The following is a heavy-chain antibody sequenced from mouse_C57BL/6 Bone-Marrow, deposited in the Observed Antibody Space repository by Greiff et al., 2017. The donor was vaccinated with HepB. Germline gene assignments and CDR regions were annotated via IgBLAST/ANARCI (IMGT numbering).Heavy chain of an antibody. CDR2: ISSGGSYT. CDR1: GFTFSSYG. D-gene: IGHD2-4*01. J-gene: IGHJ3*01. Sequence: DVKLVESGGDLVKPGGSLKLSCAASGFTFSSYGMSWVRQTPDKRLEWVATISSGGSYTYYPDSVKGRFTISRDNAKNTLYLQMSSLKSEDTAMYYCARPLYYDYDGAYWGQGTLVTVSA. V-gene: IGHV5-6*02. CDR3: ARPLYYDYDGAY.